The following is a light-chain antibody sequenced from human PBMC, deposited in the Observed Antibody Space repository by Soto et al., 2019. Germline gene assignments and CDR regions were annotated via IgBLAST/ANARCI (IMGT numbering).Light chain of an antibody. CDR1: ERISHS. V-gene: IGKV3-11*01. J-gene: IGKJ4*01. CDR2: DAS. CDR3: QRLSHA. Sequence: EVVLTQSPVTLSLSPGQRATLSCRANERISHSLAWYQQKPGQAPRILIYDASFRATGIPERFSGSGSGTDFTLTISSLQPEDFATYYCQRLSHAFGGGTKV.